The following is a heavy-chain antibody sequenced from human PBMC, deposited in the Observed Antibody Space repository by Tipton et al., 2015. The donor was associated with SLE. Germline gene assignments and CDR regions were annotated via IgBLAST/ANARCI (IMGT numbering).Heavy chain of an antibody. D-gene: IGHD5-12*01. CDR2: IAAYNGNT. V-gene: IGHV1-18*01. J-gene: IGHJ4*02. CDR3: ALRWPDTWTTVY. Sequence: QVQLVQSGAEVKKPGASVKVSCKASGYTFTTYAISWVRQAPGQGLEWVGWIAAYNGNTNSAQKFQGRVTMTTDTSTSTAYMELRSLRSDDTAVYYCALRWPDTWTTVYWGQGTLVTVSS. CDR1: GYTFTTYA.